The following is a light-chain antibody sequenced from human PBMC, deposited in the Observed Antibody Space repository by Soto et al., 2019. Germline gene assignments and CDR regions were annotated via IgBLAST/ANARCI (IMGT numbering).Light chain of an antibody. V-gene: IGLV1-40*01. CDR3: QSYDSTLSDRYV. Sequence: QSVLTQPPSVSGAPGQRVIISCTGSSSNIGAGYDVHWYQQRPGTAPKLLIFGNNNRPSGVPDRFSGSKSGTSASLAITGLQAEDEGDYHCQSYDSTLSDRYVFGTGTKVTVL. CDR2: GNN. CDR1: SSNIGAGYD. J-gene: IGLJ1*01.